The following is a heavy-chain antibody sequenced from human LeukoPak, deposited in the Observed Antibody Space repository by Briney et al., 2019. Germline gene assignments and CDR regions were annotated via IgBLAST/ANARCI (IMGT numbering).Heavy chain of an antibody. CDR1: GFTFSSYW. Sequence: GGSLRLSCAASGFTFSSYWMSWVRQAPGKGLEWVANIKQDGSEKYYVDSVKGRFTISRDNAKNSLYLQMNSLRAEDTAVYYCARDGDYGDYSYYYGMDVWGQGTTVTVSS. J-gene: IGHJ6*02. CDR3: ARDGDYGDYSYYYGMDV. D-gene: IGHD4-17*01. V-gene: IGHV3-7*01. CDR2: IKQDGSEK.